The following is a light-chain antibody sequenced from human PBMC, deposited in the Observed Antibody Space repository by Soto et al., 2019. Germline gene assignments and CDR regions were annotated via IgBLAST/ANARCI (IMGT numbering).Light chain of an antibody. CDR3: QQYGGSPRT. CDR2: GAS. CDR1: QTVRNNY. J-gene: IGKJ1*01. Sequence: EFVLTQSPGTLSLSPGERATLSCRASQTVRNNYLAWYQQKPGQTPRLLIYGASTRATGIPDRFSGSGSGTDFTLTISRLDPGDFAVYYCQQYGGSPRTFGQGTKVDIK. V-gene: IGKV3-20*01.